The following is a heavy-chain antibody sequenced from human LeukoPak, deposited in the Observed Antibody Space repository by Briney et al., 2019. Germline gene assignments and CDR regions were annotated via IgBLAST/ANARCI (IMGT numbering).Heavy chain of an antibody. Sequence: GGSLRLSCAASGFTFSSYSMNWVRQAPGEGLEWVSYISSSSSLIYYSDSVKGRFTMSRDNAKNSLYLQMNGLRAEDTAVYYCARVLGYSGYEWGQGTLVTVSS. V-gene: IGHV3-48*04. D-gene: IGHD5-12*01. CDR2: ISSSSSLI. CDR3: ARVLGYSGYE. J-gene: IGHJ4*02. CDR1: GFTFSSYS.